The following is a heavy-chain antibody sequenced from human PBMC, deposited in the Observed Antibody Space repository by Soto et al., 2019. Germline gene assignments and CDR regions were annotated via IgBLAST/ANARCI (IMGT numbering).Heavy chain of an antibody. Sequence: GGSLRLSCAASGFTLSSYEMNWVRQAPGKGLEWVSYISSSGSTIYYADSVKGRFTISRDNAKNSLYLQMNSLRAEDTAVYYCARDSGAYCGGDCYHDAFDIWGQGTMVTVSS. V-gene: IGHV3-48*03. CDR1: GFTLSSYE. J-gene: IGHJ3*02. CDR3: ARDSGAYCGGDCYHDAFDI. CDR2: ISSSGSTI. D-gene: IGHD2-21*02.